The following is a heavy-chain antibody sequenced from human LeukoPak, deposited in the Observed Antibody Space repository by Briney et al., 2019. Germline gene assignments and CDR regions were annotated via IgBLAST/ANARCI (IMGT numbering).Heavy chain of an antibody. J-gene: IGHJ6*02. CDR3: AGTAYYYDSRGQRYYYYGMDV. CDR1: GGSISSYY. D-gene: IGHD3-22*01. V-gene: IGHV4-59*01. Sequence: SSETLSLTCTVSGGSISSYYWSWIRQPPGKGLEWIGYIYYSGSTNYNPSLKSRVTISVDTSKNQFSLKLSSVTAADTAVYYCAGTAYYYDSRGQRYYYYGMDVWGQGTTVTVSS. CDR2: IYYSGST.